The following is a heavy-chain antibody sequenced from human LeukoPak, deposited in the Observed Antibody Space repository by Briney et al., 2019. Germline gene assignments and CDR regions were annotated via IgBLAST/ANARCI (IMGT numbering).Heavy chain of an antibody. V-gene: IGHV4-39*07. CDR2: IYYSGST. D-gene: IGHD3-10*01. Sequence: SETLSLTCTVSGGSISSYYWGWIRQPPGKGLEWIGSIYYSGSTYYNPSLKSRVTISVDTSKNQFSLKLSSVTAADTAVYYCARVTPRSMVRGVIITGYYMDVWGKGTTVTVSS. CDR1: GGSISSYY. J-gene: IGHJ6*03. CDR3: ARVTPRSMVRGVIITGYYMDV.